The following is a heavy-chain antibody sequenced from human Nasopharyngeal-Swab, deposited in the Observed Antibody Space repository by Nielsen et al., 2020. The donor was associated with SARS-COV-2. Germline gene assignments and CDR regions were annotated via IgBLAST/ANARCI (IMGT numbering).Heavy chain of an antibody. CDR3: ASQGSGSYYLLYYYYGMDV. V-gene: IGHV4-30-4*01. J-gene: IGHJ6*02. D-gene: IGHD1-26*01. Sequence: RQAPGKGLEWIGYIYYSGSTYYNPSLKSRVTISVDTSKNQFSLKLSSVTAADTAVYYCASQGSGSYYLLYYYYGMDVWGQGTTVTVSS. CDR2: IYYSGST.